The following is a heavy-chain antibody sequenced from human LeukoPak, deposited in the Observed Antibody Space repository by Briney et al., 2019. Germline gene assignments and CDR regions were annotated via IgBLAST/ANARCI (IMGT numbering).Heavy chain of an antibody. J-gene: IGHJ4*02. CDR2: IYYTGST. Sequence: PSETLSLTCTVSGGSISSFYWSWIRQPPGKGLEYIGYIYYTGSTNNNPSLKSRVTISVDTSKNQFSLRLNSVTAADTAVYYCARAKPGSPPDYWGQGTLVTVSS. CDR1: GGSISSFY. CDR3: ARAKPGSPPDY. D-gene: IGHD3-10*01. V-gene: IGHV4-59*01.